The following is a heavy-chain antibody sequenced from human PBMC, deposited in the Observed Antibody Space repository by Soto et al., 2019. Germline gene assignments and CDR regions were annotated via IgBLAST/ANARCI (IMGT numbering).Heavy chain of an antibody. Sequence: QVQLQQWGAGLLKPSETLSLTCAVYGGSFSGYYWSWIRQPPGKGLEWIGEINHSGSTNYNPSLKGRVTISVDTSKNQFSLRLSSVTAADTAVYYCARVGYYGSGSYYSWGQGTLVTVSS. J-gene: IGHJ5*02. CDR1: GGSFSGYY. CDR2: INHSGST. D-gene: IGHD3-10*01. CDR3: ARVGYYGSGSYYS. V-gene: IGHV4-34*01.